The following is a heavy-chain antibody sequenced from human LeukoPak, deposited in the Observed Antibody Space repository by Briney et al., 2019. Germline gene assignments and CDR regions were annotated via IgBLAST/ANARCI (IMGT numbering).Heavy chain of an antibody. CDR1: GFTFSTYV. D-gene: IGHD3/OR15-3a*01. Sequence: GGSLRLSCSVSGFTFSTYVMHWVRQAPGKGLEYVSAISSKGDNTYYADSVKGRFTISRDNSKNTLYLKMSSPSADDTAVYYCVRGTGYWGQGTLVTVSS. J-gene: IGHJ4*02. CDR2: ISSKGDNT. CDR3: VRGTGY. V-gene: IGHV3-64D*06.